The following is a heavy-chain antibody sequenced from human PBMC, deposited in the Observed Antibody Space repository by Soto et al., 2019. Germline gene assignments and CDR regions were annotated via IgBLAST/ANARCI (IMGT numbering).Heavy chain of an antibody. V-gene: IGHV4-31*03. J-gene: IGHJ4*02. CDR1: GGTIISGGYY. Sequence: SVTLSVTCPVAGGTIISGGYYWSWNHHHPGKGLEWIGYIYYSGSTYYNPSLKSRVTISVDTSKNQFSLKLSSVTAADTAVYYCARGLTDYYDSSGYSDYWGQGTLVTVSS. CDR3: ARGLTDYYDSSGYSDY. CDR2: IYYSGST. D-gene: IGHD3-22*01.